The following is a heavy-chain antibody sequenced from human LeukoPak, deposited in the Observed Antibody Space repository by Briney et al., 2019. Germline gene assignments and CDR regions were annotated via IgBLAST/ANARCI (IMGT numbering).Heavy chain of an antibody. V-gene: IGHV4-38-2*02. J-gene: IGHJ4*02. D-gene: IGHD7-27*01. CDR2: IYHSGST. CDR3: GRFKQGRQGGFEY. CDR1: GYSISSGYY. Sequence: SPSETLSLTCTVSGYSISSGYYWGWIRQPPGKGLEWIGSIYHSGSTYYNPSLKSRVTISVDTSKNQFALKLSSVTAADTAVYYWGRFKQGRQGGFEYWGQGTLVTVSS.